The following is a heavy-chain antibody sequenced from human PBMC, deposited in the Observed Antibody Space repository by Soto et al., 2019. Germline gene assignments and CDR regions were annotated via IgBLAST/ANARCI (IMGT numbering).Heavy chain of an antibody. V-gene: IGHV4-30-2*01. Sequence: QLQLQESGSGLVKPSQTLSLTCAVSGGSISSVGYSWSWIRQPPGKGLEWIGYIFHSGSTYYNPSLHNRVTTAIDKSMNQSSLDLSSVTAAETAVYYCTRGVRTSGRMDYWCQGAVVSVSS. CDR1: GGSISSVGYS. J-gene: IGHJ4*02. CDR2: IFHSGST. CDR3: TRGVRTSGRMDY. D-gene: IGHD6-19*01.